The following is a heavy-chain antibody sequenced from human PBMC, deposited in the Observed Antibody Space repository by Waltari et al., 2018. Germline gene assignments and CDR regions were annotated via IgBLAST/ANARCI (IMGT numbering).Heavy chain of an antibody. D-gene: IGHD7-27*01. J-gene: IGHJ4*02. CDR3: ARSRNWEGFDY. Sequence: HVQLQQWGAGLLKLSATLSPTCAVHGGSFSGYYWSWIRQPPGKGLEWIGEINHSGSTNYNPSLKSRVTISVDTSKNQFSLKLSSVTAADTALYYCARSRNWEGFDYWGQGTLVTVSS. V-gene: IGHV4-34*01. CDR1: GGSFSGYY. CDR2: INHSGST.